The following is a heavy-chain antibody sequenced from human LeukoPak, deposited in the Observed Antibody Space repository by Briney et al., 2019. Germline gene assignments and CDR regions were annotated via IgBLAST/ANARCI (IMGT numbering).Heavy chain of an antibody. J-gene: IGHJ5*02. CDR3: ARAPIYGSTTIFPGARSNWFDP. CDR1: GGSFSGYY. Sequence: SETLSLTCAAYGGSFSGYYWSWIRQPPGKGLEWIGEINHSGSTNYNPSLKSRVTISVDTSKNQFSLKLSSVTAADTAVYYCARAPIYGSTTIFPGARSNWFDPWGQGTLVTVSS. CDR2: INHSGST. V-gene: IGHV4-34*01. D-gene: IGHD6-13*01.